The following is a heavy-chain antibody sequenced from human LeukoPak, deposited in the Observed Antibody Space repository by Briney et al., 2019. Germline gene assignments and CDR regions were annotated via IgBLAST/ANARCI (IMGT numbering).Heavy chain of an antibody. D-gene: IGHD5-18*01. CDR1: GFTFSTHS. CDR2: ITDTSHI. J-gene: IGHJ4*02. CDR3: ARSQGGYSYGKIDY. V-gene: IGHV3-69-1*02. Sequence: GGSLRLSCAASGFTFSTHSMNWVRQAPGKGLEWVSSITDTSHIYDSYSVTGRFTISRDNTKNSLYLQMNSLRAEDTAVYFCARSQGGYSYGKIDYWGQGTLVTVSS.